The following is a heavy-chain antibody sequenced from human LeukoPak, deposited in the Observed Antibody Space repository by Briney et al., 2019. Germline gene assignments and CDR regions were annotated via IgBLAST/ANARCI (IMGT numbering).Heavy chain of an antibody. J-gene: IGHJ3*02. V-gene: IGHV4-59*01. Sequence: PSETLSLTCTVSGGSISSYYWSWIRQPPGKGLEWIGYIYYSWSTNYNPSLKSRVTISVATSKNQFSLKLSSVTAADAAVYYCARWAYYDTSGYYNDAFDIWGQGTMVTVSS. D-gene: IGHD3-22*01. CDR1: GGSISSYY. CDR3: ARWAYYDTSGYYNDAFDI. CDR2: IYYSWST.